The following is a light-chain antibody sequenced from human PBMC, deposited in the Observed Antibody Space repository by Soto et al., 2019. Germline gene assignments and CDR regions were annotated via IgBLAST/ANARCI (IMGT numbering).Light chain of an antibody. V-gene: IGKV3-20*01. CDR2: GAS. J-gene: IGKJ5*01. Sequence: EIVLMQSPGTLSLSPGEGATLSCRASQSVSSSYLAWYQQKPGQAPRLLIYGASSRATGIPDRFSGSGSGTDFTLSISRLEPEDFAVYYCQQYGTSPPITFGQGTRLEIK. CDR3: QQYGTSPPIT. CDR1: QSVSSSY.